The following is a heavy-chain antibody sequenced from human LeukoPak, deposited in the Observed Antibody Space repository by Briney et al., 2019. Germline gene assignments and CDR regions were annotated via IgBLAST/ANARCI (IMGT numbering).Heavy chain of an antibody. D-gene: IGHD3-10*01. CDR1: GFTFSSYG. Sequence: GGSLTLSCAASGFTFSSYGMHWVRQAPGKGLEWVAFIRYDGSNKYYSDSMKGRFTISRDNSKNTLYLQMNSLRAEDTAVYYCAKDKGPSGTYYPYYFDCWGQGTLVTVSP. CDR2: IRYDGSNK. CDR3: AKDKGPSGTYYPYYFDC. J-gene: IGHJ4*02. V-gene: IGHV3-30*02.